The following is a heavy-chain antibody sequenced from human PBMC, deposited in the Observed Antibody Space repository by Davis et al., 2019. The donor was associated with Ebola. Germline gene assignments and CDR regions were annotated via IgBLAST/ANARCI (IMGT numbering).Heavy chain of an antibody. CDR1: GGSFSGYY. V-gene: IGHV4-34*01. Sequence: PSETLSLTCAVYGGSFSGYYWSWIRQPPGKGLEWIGEINHSGSTNYNPSLKSRVTISVDTSKNQFSLRLTSVTAADTAVYYCARGVVVLPTAIVGYFYYYMDVWGKGTTVTVSS. CDR3: ARGVVVLPTAIVGYFYYYMDV. D-gene: IGHD2-2*02. CDR2: INHSGST. J-gene: IGHJ6*03.